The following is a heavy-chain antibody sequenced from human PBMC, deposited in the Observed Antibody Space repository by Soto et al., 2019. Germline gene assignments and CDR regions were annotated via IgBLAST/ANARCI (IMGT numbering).Heavy chain of an antibody. CDR1: GYTFTDYY. D-gene: IGHD2-15*01. CDR2: INPNSGGA. Sequence: QVQMVQSGAEVKKPGASVKVSCKASGYTFTDYYIHWVRQAPGQGLEWMGWINPNSGGANFAQKFQGRVSLSRDTSTNTAYMQLRSLISDDTAVYYCARDGRARDCSGGTCYFRSSWFDPWGQGTLVTVSS. CDR3: ARDGRARDCSGGTCYFRSSWFDP. V-gene: IGHV1-2*02. J-gene: IGHJ5*02.